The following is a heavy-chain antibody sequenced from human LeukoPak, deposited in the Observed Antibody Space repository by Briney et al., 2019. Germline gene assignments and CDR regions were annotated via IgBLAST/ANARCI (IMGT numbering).Heavy chain of an antibody. J-gene: IGHJ4*02. CDR2: ISYDGSSK. D-gene: IGHD5-12*01. Sequence: GGSLRLSCAASGFTFSSYATHWVRQAPGKGLEWVAVISYDGSSKYYADSVKGRFTISRDNSKNTLYLQMNSLRAEDTAVYYCARGPSGYHNTGGQGTLVTVSS. V-gene: IGHV3-33*05. CDR3: ARGPSGYHNT. CDR1: GFTFSSYA.